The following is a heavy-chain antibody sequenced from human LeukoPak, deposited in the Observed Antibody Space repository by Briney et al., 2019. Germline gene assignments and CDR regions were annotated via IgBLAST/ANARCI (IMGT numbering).Heavy chain of an antibody. CDR2: ISYDGSNK. D-gene: IGHD2-15*01. V-gene: IGHV3-30*04. Sequence: GGSLRLSCAASGFTFSSYAMHWVRQAPGKGLEWVAVISYDGSNKYYADSVKGRFTISRDNSKNTLYLQMNSLRAEDTAVYYCARDQCSGGSCYYYYYYGMDVWGQGTTVTVSS. CDR1: GFTFSSYA. CDR3: ARDQCSGGSCYYYYYYGMDV. J-gene: IGHJ6*02.